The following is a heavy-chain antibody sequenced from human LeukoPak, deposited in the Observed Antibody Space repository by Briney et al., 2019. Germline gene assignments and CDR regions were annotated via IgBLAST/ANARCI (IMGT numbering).Heavy chain of an antibody. D-gene: IGHD5-24*01. CDR2: IYYSGST. CDR1: GGSISSHY. Sequence: SETLSLTCTVSGGSISSHYWSWIRQPPGKGLEWIGYIYYSGSTNYNPSLKSRVTISVDTSKNQFSLKLSSVTAADTAVYYCARGRDGYSHFDYWGQGTLVTVSS. CDR3: ARGRDGYSHFDY. V-gene: IGHV4-59*11. J-gene: IGHJ4*02.